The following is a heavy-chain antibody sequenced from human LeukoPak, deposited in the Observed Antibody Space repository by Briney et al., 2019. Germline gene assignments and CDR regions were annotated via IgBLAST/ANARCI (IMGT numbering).Heavy chain of an antibody. CDR1: GFTFSSYG. Sequence: GRSLRLSCAASGFTFSSYGMDWVRQAPGKGLEWVAVIWYDGSNKYYADSVKGRFTISRDNSKNTLYLQMSSLRVEDTAVYYCARGLQVIYGMDVWGKGTTVTVSS. J-gene: IGHJ6*04. V-gene: IGHV3-33*01. CDR3: ARGLQVIYGMDV. CDR2: IWYDGSNK. D-gene: IGHD2-21*01.